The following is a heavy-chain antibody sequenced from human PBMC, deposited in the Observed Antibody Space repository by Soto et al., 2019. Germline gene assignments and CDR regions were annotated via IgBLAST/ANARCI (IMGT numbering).Heavy chain of an antibody. CDR2: IYYSGGT. J-gene: IGHJ5*02. D-gene: IGHD3-10*01. CDR3: ARQILYGSGSYYNGRNWFDP. V-gene: IGHV4-59*08. CDR1: GGSISSYY. Sequence: QVQLQESGPGLVKPSETLSLTCTVSGGSISSYYWSWIRQPPGKGLEWIGYIYYSGGTNYNPSLKSQVTISVDTSKNQFSLKLSSVTAADTAVYYWARQILYGSGSYYNGRNWFDPWGQGTLVTVSS.